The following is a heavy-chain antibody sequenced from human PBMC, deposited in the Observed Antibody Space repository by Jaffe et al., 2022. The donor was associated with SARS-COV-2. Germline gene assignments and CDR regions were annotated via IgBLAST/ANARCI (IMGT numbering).Heavy chain of an antibody. CDR3: AKDQGYSGYDWDAFDI. D-gene: IGHD5-12*01. CDR1: GFTFDDYA. J-gene: IGHJ3*02. CDR2: ISWNSGSI. Sequence: EVQLVESGGGLVQPGRSLRLSCAASGFTFDDYAMHWVRQAPGKGLEWVSGISWNSGSIGYADSVKGRFTISRDNAKNSLYLQMNSLRAEDTALYYCAKDQGYSGYDWDAFDIWGQGTMVTVSS. V-gene: IGHV3-9*01.